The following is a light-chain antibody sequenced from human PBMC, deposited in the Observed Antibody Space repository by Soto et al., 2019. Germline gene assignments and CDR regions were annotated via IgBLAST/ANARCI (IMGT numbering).Light chain of an antibody. V-gene: IGLV2-14*01. CDR2: DVT. CDR1: SSDVGAYNY. J-gene: IGLJ2*01. Sequence: QSALAQPASVSGSPGQSITISCTGTSSDVGAYNYVSWYHQHHPGKAPELIIYDVTDRPSGVSTRFPGSKSGNMASLTISGLQAEDEGDYYCSSYTTIKTVIFGGGTKLTVL. CDR3: SSYTTIKTVI.